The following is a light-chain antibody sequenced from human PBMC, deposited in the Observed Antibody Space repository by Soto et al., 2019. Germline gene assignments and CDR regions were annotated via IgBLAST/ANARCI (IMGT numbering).Light chain of an antibody. CDR2: DAS. CDR1: HSVSSSY. V-gene: IGKV3D-20*01. CDR3: QQYGSAPYT. Sequence: EIVLTQSPATLSLSPGERATLSCGASHSVSSSYLAWYQQKPGLAPRLLIYDASSRATGIPDRFSGSGSGTDFPLTISRLEPEDFAVYYCQQYGSAPYTFGQGTKLEIK. J-gene: IGKJ2*01.